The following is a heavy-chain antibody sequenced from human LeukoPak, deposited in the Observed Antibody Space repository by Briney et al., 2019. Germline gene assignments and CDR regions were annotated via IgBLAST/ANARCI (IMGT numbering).Heavy chain of an antibody. CDR1: GFTFSSYG. CDR3: VKGSAERYYYGAESTPPH. Sequence: PGGSLRLSCAASGFTFSSYGMHWVRQAPGTGLEWVAVISYDGSNKYYADSVKGRLTISRDNSKNTLYLQMNSLRAEDTAVYYCVKGSAERYYYGAESTPPHWGQGTLVTVSS. CDR2: ISYDGSNK. V-gene: IGHV3-30*18. D-gene: IGHD3-10*01. J-gene: IGHJ4*02.